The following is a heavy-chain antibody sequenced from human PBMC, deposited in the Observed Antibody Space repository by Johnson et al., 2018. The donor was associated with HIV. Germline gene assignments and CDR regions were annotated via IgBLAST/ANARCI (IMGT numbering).Heavy chain of an antibody. Sequence: VQLVESGGGLVQPGGSLRLSCAVSGFTFSSYWMSWVRQAPGKGLEWVANIKQDGSEIYFVDSVKGRFTISRDNSKNTLYLQMNSLRAEDTAVYYCTRESTEAFDIWGQGTMVTVSS. CDR2: IKQDGSEI. V-gene: IGHV3-7*03. CDR3: TRESTEAFDI. D-gene: IGHD1-14*01. J-gene: IGHJ3*02. CDR1: GFTFSSYW.